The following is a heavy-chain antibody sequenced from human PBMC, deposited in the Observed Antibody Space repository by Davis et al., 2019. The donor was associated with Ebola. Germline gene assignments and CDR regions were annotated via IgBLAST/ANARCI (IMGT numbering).Heavy chain of an antibody. J-gene: IGHJ6*02. CDR1: GFTFSSYW. V-gene: IGHV3-74*01. D-gene: IGHD3-10*01. CDR2: INSDWSSA. Sequence: GESLKISCAASGFTFSSYWMHWVRQAPGKGLVWVSRINSDWSSATYADSVTGRFPISRDHVKNTLYLQMTSLRAEDTAVYSCARWERTAMVQGVICREGYYGMDVWGQGTTVTVSS. CDR3: ARWERTAMVQGVICREGYYGMDV.